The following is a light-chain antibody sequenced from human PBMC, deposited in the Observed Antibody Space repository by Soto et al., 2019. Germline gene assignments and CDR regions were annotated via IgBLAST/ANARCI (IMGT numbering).Light chain of an antibody. CDR1: SSNIGAGYD. Sequence: QSVLTQPPSVSGAPGQRVTISCTGSSSNIGAGYDVHWYQQLPGTAPKLLIYRNSNRPSGVPDRFSGSKSGTSASLAITGPQADDEADYYCQSYNRSLSGVVFGGGTKLTVL. CDR3: QSYNRSLSGVV. V-gene: IGLV1-40*01. J-gene: IGLJ2*01. CDR2: RNS.